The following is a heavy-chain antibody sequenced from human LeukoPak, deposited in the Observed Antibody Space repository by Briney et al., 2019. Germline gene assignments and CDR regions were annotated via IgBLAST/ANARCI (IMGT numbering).Heavy chain of an antibody. CDR3: ARWVYEDKNYYYYYYMDV. Sequence: GESLKISCKGSGYSFTSYWIGWVRQMPGKDLEWMGIIYPGDSDTRYGPSFQGQVTISADKSIRTAYLQWSSLKASDTAMYYCARWVYEDKNYYYYYYMDVWGKGTTVTVSS. J-gene: IGHJ6*03. D-gene: IGHD5/OR15-5a*01. CDR1: GYSFTSYW. CDR2: IYPGDSDT. V-gene: IGHV5-51*01.